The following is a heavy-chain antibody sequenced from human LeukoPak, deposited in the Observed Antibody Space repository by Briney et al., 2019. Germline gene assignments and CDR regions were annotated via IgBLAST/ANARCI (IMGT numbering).Heavy chain of an antibody. Sequence: SSETLSLTCAVSGVSISSGGYSWSWLRQPPGQGLEWIGYIYHSGSTYYNPSLKSRVTISVDTSKNQFSLKLSSVTVADTAVYYCARGYCSGGSCYSRVFDYWGQGTLVTVS. CDR3: ARGYCSGGSCYSRVFDY. D-gene: IGHD2-15*01. CDR1: GVSISSGGYS. CDR2: IYHSGST. J-gene: IGHJ4*02. V-gene: IGHV4-30-2*01.